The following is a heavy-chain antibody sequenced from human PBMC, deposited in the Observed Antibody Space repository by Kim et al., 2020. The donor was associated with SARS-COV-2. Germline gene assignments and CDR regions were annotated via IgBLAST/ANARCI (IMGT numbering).Heavy chain of an antibody. CDR2: IIPILGIA. J-gene: IGHJ3*02. CDR1: GGTFSSYA. CDR3: AREGWNYYGSGNQSGDDAFDI. D-gene: IGHD3-10*01. V-gene: IGHV1-69*04. Sequence: SVKVSCKASGGTFSSYAISWVRQAPGQGLEWMGRIIPILGIANYAQKFQGRVTITADKSTSTAYMELSSLRSEDTAVYYCAREGWNYYGSGNQSGDDAFDIWGQGTMVTVSS.